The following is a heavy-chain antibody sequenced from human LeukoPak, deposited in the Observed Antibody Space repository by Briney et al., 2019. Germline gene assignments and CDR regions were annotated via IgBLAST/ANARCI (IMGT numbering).Heavy chain of an antibody. J-gene: IGHJ5*02. Sequence: PGGSLRLSCAASGFTFDDYAMHWVRQAPGKGLEWVSGISWNSGSIDYVDSVKGRFTISRDNEKNSLYLQMNSLRAEDTALYYCAKDIPYDSSGWFDPWGQGTLVTVSS. D-gene: IGHD3-22*01. CDR1: GFTFDDYA. V-gene: IGHV3-9*01. CDR2: ISWNSGSI. CDR3: AKDIPYDSSGWFDP.